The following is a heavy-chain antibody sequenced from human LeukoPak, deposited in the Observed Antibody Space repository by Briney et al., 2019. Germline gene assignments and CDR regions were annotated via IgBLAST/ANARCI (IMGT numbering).Heavy chain of an antibody. Sequence: HPGGSLRLSCAASGFTFSSYSMNWVRQAPGKGLEYVSAISPNGGSTYYADSVKGRFSISRDNSKNTLYLQMSSLRAEDTAVYYCVPKGTEGYWGQGTLVTVSS. CDR1: GFTFSSYS. CDR2: ISPNGGST. J-gene: IGHJ4*02. CDR3: VPKGTEGY. V-gene: IGHV3-64D*06.